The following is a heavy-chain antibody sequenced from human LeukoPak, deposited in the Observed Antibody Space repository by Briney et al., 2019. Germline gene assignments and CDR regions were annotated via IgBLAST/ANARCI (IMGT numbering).Heavy chain of an antibody. CDR3: AREVRGVIIRGRNTYYYYYMDV. V-gene: IGHV3-21*04. CDR2: ISSSSSYI. CDR1: GFSFSSYS. J-gene: IGHJ6*03. Sequence: GGSLRLSCAASGFSFSSYSMNWVRQAPGKGLEWVSSISSSSSYIYYADSVKGRFTISRDNAKNSLYLQMNSLRVEDTAVYYCAREVRGVIIRGRNTYYYYYMDVWGKGTTVTVSS. D-gene: IGHD3-10*01.